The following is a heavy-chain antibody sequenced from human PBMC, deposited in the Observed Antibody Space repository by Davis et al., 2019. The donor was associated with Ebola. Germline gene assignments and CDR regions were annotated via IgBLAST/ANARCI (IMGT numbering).Heavy chain of an antibody. CDR1: GYTFTSYG. J-gene: IGHJ5*02. V-gene: IGHV1-18*01. CDR3: ARGPEDSSSWFADWFDP. D-gene: IGHD6-13*01. Sequence: ASVKVSCKASGYTFTSYGISWVRQAPGQGLEWMGWISAYNGNTNYAQKFQGRVTMTRDTSTSTVYMELSSLRSEDTAVYYCARGPEDSSSWFADWFDPWGQGTLVTVSS. CDR2: ISAYNGNT.